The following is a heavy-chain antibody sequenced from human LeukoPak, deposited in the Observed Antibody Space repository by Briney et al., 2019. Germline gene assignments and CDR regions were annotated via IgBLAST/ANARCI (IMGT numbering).Heavy chain of an antibody. CDR2: INPNSGGT. J-gene: IGHJ5*02. V-gene: IGHV1-2*02. D-gene: IGHD2-15*01. CDR3: ARDGVVVVAATPNWFDP. Sequence: ASVKVPCKASGYTFTGYYMHWVRQAPGQGLEWMGWINPNSGGTNYAQKFQGRVTMTRDTSISTAYMELSRLRSDDTAVYYCARDGVVVVAATPNWFDPWGQGTLVTVSS. CDR1: GYTFTGYY.